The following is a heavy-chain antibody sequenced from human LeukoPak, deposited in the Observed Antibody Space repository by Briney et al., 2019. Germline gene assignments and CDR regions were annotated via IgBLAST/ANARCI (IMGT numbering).Heavy chain of an antibody. CDR2: IYPGDSDT. Sequence: GESLKISCKGSGYSFTSYWIGWVRQMPGKGLEWMGIIYPGDSDTRYSPSFQGQVTISVDKSINTAYLEWSSLKASDTAMYYCARQVISHYGSGSCFDYWGQGTLVTVSS. CDR3: ARQVISHYGSGSCFDY. V-gene: IGHV5-51*01. CDR1: GYSFTSYW. D-gene: IGHD3-10*01. J-gene: IGHJ4*02.